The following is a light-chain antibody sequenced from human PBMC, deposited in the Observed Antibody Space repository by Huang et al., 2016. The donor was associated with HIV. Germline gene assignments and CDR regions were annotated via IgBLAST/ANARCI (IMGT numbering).Light chain of an antibody. Sequence: DIVVTQSPDSLALSRGGRAAINCTASQSVLKTSNNKNCLSWYQLKPGQPPKLLIYWASTREAGVPDRCSGSGSGTHFTLTIASLQAEDVAVYYCHQYYDTPQTFGQGTKVEVK. J-gene: IGKJ1*01. V-gene: IGKV4-1*01. CDR3: HQYYDTPQT. CDR1: QSVLKTSNNKNC. CDR2: WAS.